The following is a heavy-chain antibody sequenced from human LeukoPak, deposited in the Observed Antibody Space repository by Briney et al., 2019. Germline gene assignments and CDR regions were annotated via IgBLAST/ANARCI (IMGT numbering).Heavy chain of an antibody. CDR1: GYVFHDYG. CDR3: ATAGAGGGKYEFDY. V-gene: IGHV1-18*01. D-gene: IGHD4-23*01. J-gene: IGHJ4*02. Sequence: ASVKVSCKASGYVFHDYGMSWVRQAPGQGLQWMGWISGYNARTNSAQQFQDRVTMTIDRATTTAYMELRGLRSEDTAVYYCATAGAGGGKYEFDYWGQGTLVTVSS. CDR2: ISGYNART.